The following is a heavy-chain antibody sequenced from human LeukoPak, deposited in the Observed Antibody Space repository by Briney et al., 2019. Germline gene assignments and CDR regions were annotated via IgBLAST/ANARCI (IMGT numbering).Heavy chain of an antibody. Sequence: GGTLRLSCAASGFTFTIYGMNWVRQAPGKGLEWVSGISGSDYTTYYADSVKGRFTISRDNSKNTLYLQMNGLRAEDTAIYYCAKTFYDSGSYWGAFDYWGQGTLVTVSS. V-gene: IGHV3-23*01. CDR1: GFTFTIYG. CDR2: ISGSDYTT. J-gene: IGHJ4*02. D-gene: IGHD3-10*01. CDR3: AKTFYDSGSYWGAFDY.